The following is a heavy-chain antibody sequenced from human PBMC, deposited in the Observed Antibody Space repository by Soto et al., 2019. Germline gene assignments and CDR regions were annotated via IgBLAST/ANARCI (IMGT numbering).Heavy chain of an antibody. CDR2: ISDDSSRT. J-gene: IGHJ5*01. V-gene: IGHV3-23*01. Sequence: EVQLLESGGGLVQPGGSLRLSCAASGFSFSTFEMSWVRQAQGRGLEWVSFISDDSSRTYYADAVKGRFTISRDNSKYTLYFQMNSLTAEDTAVYACVKGGWLDFWGQGTLVTVSS. CDR3: VKGGWLDF. D-gene: IGHD3-16*01. CDR1: GFSFSTFE.